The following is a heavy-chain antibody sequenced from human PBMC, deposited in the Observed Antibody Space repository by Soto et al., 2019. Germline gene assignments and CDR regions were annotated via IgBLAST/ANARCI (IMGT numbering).Heavy chain of an antibody. Sequence: ASVKVSCKASGYTFTSYGISWVRQAPGHGAEWMGRISTYNGNTNYVQKLQGRVTMTTDTSSNTAYLELMCLRYDDTAVYYCARGGGYITTWHQEFDIWGQGTRVSVTS. CDR3: ARGGGYITTWHQEFDI. CDR2: ISTYNGNT. CDR1: GYTFTSYG. D-gene: IGHD5-12*01. V-gene: IGHV1-18*01. J-gene: IGHJ3*02.